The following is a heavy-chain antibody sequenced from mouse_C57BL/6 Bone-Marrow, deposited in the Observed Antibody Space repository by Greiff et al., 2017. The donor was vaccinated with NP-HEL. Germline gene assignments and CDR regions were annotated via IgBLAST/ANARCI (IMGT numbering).Heavy chain of an antibody. CDR2: IYPGSGST. V-gene: IGHV1-55*01. CDR3: ARRGLLWLRRRLAWFAY. Sequence: QVQLQQPGAELVKPGASVKMSCKASGYTFTSYWITWVKQRPGQGLEWIGDIYPGSGSTNYNEKFKSKATLTVDTSSSTAYMQLSSLTSEDSAVYYGARRGLLWLRRRLAWFAYWGQGTLVTVSA. J-gene: IGHJ3*01. D-gene: IGHD2-2*01. CDR1: GYTFTSYW.